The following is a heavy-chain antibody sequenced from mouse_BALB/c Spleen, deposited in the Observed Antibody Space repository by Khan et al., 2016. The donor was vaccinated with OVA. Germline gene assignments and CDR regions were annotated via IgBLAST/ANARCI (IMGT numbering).Heavy chain of an antibody. Sequence: QIQLVQSGPELKKPGETVKISCKASGYIFTNYGMNWVKQAPGKGLKWMGWINTYTGEPAYSDDFKGRFAFTLETSASTAYLQINSLKNEDTATEFCARYRHDDYFDYWGQGTTLPVSS. D-gene: IGHD2-14*01. CDR2: INTYTGEP. CDR3: ARYRHDDYFDY. J-gene: IGHJ2*01. V-gene: IGHV9-3-1*01. CDR1: GYIFTNYG.